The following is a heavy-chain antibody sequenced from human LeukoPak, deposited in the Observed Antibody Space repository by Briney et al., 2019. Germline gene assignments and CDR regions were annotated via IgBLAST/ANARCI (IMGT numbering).Heavy chain of an antibody. D-gene: IGHD2-2*01. V-gene: IGHV1-2*02. CDR2: INPNSGGT. CDR1: GYTFTGYY. CDR3: ARAAGAIVVVPAAEFDY. J-gene: IGHJ4*02. Sequence: ASVKVSCKASGYTFTGYYMHWVRQAPGQGLEWMGWINPNSGGTNYAQKFQGRVTMTRDTSISTAYMELSRLRSDDTAVYYCARAAGAIVVVPAAEFDYWGQGTLVTVSS.